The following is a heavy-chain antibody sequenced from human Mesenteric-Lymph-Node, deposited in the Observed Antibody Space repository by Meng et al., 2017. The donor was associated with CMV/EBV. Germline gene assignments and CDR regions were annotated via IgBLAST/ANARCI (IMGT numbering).Heavy chain of an antibody. J-gene: IGHJ1*01. D-gene: IGHD3-3*02. V-gene: IGHV4-34*01. CDR3: ARRIVPVVYGW. CDR1: GGSSDGYF. CDR2: ISHTGST. Sequence: GSLRLSCAVSGGSSDGYFYNWIRQSPGQGLEWIGEISHTGSTTYNPSLKSRVTISADTSKNHFSLTLSSVTAADTGVYFCARRIVPVVYGWWGQGTLVTVSS.